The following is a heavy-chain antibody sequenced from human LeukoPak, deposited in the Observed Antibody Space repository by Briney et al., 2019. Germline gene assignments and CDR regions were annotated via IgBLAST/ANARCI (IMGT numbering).Heavy chain of an antibody. V-gene: IGHV4-39*01. J-gene: IGHJ4*02. Sequence: SETLSLTCTVSGGSISSSSYYWGWIRQPPGEGLEWIGTIYYSGTTYYNPSLESRVTISLDTSKNQFSLKLTSVTAADTAVYYCARRSTKENGFDFWGQGTLVTVSS. CDR3: ARRSTKENGFDF. D-gene: IGHD1-1*01. CDR2: IYYSGTT. CDR1: GGSISSSSYY.